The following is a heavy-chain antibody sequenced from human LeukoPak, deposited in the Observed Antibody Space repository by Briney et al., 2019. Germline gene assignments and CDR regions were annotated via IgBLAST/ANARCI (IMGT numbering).Heavy chain of an antibody. J-gene: IGHJ4*02. V-gene: IGHV3-21*01. D-gene: IGHD3-10*01. CDR2: ISPNSNYI. CDR3: AREDRGFAWIDY. Sequence: GGSLRLSCAASGFTFSSYSMNWVRQAPGKGLEWVSSISPNSNYIYYADSVKGGFTISRDNAKNSLYLQMNSLRAEDTAVYYCAREDRGFAWIDYWGQGTLVTVSS. CDR1: GFTFSSYS.